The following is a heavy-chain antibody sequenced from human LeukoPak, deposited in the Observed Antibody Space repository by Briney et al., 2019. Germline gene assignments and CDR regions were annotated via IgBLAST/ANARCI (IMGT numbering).Heavy chain of an antibody. CDR2: IWYDGSDR. V-gene: IGHV3-33*06. Sequence: GGSLRLSCAASGFTFRTYGMSWVRQAPGKGLQWVASIWYDGSDRLYTDSVEGRFTISRDNSNNTVFLQMNSLRGDDTAVYYCAKCAGATHWYFDLWGRGTLVTVSS. CDR1: GFTFRTYG. CDR3: AKCAGATHWYFDL. J-gene: IGHJ2*01. D-gene: IGHD1-26*01.